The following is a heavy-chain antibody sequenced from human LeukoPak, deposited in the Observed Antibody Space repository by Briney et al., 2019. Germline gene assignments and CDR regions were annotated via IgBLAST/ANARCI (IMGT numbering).Heavy chain of an antibody. J-gene: IGHJ3*02. D-gene: IGHD3-3*01. CDR3: ARPHYDFWSGYYTNDAFDI. CDR2: INTNTGNP. V-gene: IGHV7-4-1*02. CDR1: GNTFAGYY. Sequence: ASVRVSCKASGNTFAGYYVHWVRQAPGQGLEWMGWINTNTGNPTYAQGFTGRFVFSLDTSVSTAYLQISSLKAEDTAVYYCARPHYDFWSGYYTNDAFDIWGQGTMVTVSS.